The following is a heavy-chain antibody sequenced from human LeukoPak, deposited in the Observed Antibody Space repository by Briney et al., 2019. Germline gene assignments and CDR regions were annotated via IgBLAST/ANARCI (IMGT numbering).Heavy chain of an antibody. CDR2: ISGSGGST. D-gene: IGHD6-13*01. CDR3: AREDRMGSSWYWGLDY. V-gene: IGHV3-23*01. J-gene: IGHJ4*02. Sequence: GGSLRLSCAASGFTFSSYAMSWVRQAPGKGLEWVSAISGSGGSTYYADSVKGRFTISRDNAKNSLYLQMNSLRAEDTAVYYCAREDRMGSSWYWGLDYWGQGTLVTVSS. CDR1: GFTFSSYA.